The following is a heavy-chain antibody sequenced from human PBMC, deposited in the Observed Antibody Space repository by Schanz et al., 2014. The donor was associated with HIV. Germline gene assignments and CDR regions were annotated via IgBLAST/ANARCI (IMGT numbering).Heavy chain of an antibody. Sequence: QVQLVQSGAEVKKPGASVKVSCKASGYTFIDYYVHWVRQAPGQGLEWMGWINPNSGGTNYAQKFQGRVTISRDTSISTAYMEVSRLRSDDTAVYYCASLVGATGLELDYWGQGTLVTVSS. D-gene: IGHD1-26*01. J-gene: IGHJ4*02. CDR2: INPNSGGT. V-gene: IGHV1-2*02. CDR1: GYTFIDYY. CDR3: ASLVGATGLELDY.